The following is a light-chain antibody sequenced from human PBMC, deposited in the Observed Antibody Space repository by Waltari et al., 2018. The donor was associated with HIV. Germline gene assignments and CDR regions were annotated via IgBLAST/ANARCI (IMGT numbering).Light chain of an antibody. V-gene: IGLV2-8*01. CDR1: SSDVGGYNY. J-gene: IGLJ3*02. CDR2: EVN. CDR3: RSDAGSSWV. Sequence: QSALTQPPSASGSPGQSVTISCTGTSSDVGGYNYVSWFQQHPGKAPKLMIYEVNKRPSGVSDRFSGSKCGATSSLTVSVLHADDEADYYCRSDAGSSWVFGGGTKLTVL.